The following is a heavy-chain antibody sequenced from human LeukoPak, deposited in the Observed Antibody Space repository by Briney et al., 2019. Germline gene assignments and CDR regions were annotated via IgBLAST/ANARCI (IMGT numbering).Heavy chain of an antibody. Sequence: GGSLRLSCAASGFTFSSYWMHWVRQAPGKGLEWVSAISGSGGSTYYADSVKGRFTISRDNSKNTLYLQMNSLRAEDTAVYYCAKTSGSYYLDYFDYWGQGTLVTVSS. CDR2: ISGSGGST. D-gene: IGHD3-10*01. J-gene: IGHJ4*02. CDR1: GFTFSSYW. CDR3: AKTSGSYYLDYFDY. V-gene: IGHV3-23*01.